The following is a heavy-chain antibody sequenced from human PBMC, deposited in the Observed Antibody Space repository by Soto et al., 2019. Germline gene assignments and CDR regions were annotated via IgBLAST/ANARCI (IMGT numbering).Heavy chain of an antibody. CDR2: IIPMFGTP. J-gene: IGHJ4*02. Sequence: SVKVSCKASGVTFNRQDMRWVRQAPGQGLEWMGGIIPMFGTPHYAEKFQDRVTITADESTGTAYLELSSLTSEDTAVYYCATSEGGDGYSFDYWGPGTLVTVSS. CDR1: GVTFNRQD. D-gene: IGHD3-16*01. CDR3: ATSEGGDGYSFDY. V-gene: IGHV1-69*13.